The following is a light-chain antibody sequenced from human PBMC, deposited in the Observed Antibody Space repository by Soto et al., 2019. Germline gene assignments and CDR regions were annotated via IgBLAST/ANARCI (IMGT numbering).Light chain of an antibody. CDR3: QQYKKWPRT. V-gene: IGKV3-15*01. Sequence: EIVMTQSPATLSVSPGERSTVSCSASQSVSSNFAWYQQKPGQAPRLLIYDASTRATGIPARFSGSGSGTEFTLTISSLQSEDFAVYYCQQYKKWPRTFGHGTKVDNK. CDR2: DAS. CDR1: QSVSSN. J-gene: IGKJ1*01.